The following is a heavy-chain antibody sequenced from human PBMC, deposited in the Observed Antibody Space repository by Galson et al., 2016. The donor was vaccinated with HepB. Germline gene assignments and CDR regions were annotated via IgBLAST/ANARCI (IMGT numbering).Heavy chain of an antibody. CDR1: GFTFSNAW. CDR2: IKSKSDGGTI. V-gene: IGHV3-15*01. J-gene: IGHJ4*02. CDR3: TTGGDYYDILTGYFKSLWYFDY. D-gene: IGHD3-9*01. Sequence: SLRLSCAASGFTFSNAWMSWVRQAPGKGLEWVGRIKSKSDGGTIDYIAPVKGRFIISREDSENTLFLQMNNLKTEDTAGYYCTTGGDYYDILTGYFKSLWYFDYWGQGALVTVSS.